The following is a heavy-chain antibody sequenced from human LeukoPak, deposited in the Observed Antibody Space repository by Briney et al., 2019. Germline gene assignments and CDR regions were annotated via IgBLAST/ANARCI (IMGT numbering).Heavy chain of an antibody. CDR1: AYTFTGYY. V-gene: IGHV1-2*02. J-gene: IGHJ4*02. CDR3: AREGSGWYGNFDY. CDR2: INPDSGGT. Sequence: ASVKVSCKASAYTFTGYYMHWVRQAPGQGLEWMGWINPDSGGTNYAQKFQGRVTMTRDTSISTAYMEVSRLRSDDTAVYYCAREGSGWYGNFDYWGQGALVTVSS. D-gene: IGHD6-19*01.